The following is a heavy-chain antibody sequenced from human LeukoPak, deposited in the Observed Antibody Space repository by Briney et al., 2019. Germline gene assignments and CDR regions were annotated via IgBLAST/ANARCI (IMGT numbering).Heavy chain of an antibody. CDR3: AREIYIFVNAFDI. CDR1: AFTFSDHG. Sequence: PGGSLRLSCAASAFTFSDHGMHWVRQAPGKGLVWVAVIWYDGSNEYYSESVKGRFTISRDNSKNTLYLQMNSLRPEDTAVYYCAREIYIFVNAFDIWGQGTMVTVS. D-gene: IGHD3-3*01. CDR2: IWYDGSNE. V-gene: IGHV3-33*01. J-gene: IGHJ3*02.